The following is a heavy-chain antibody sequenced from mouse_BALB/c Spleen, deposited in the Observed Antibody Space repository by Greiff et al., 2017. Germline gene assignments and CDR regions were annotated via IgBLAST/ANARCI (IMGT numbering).Heavy chain of an antibody. CDR1: EYEFPSHD. CDR2: INSDGGST. CDR3: AKLGGGYFDY. V-gene: IGHV5-2*03. Sequence: EVKLVESGGGLVQPGESLKLSCESNEYEFPSHDMSWVRKTPEKRLELVAAINSDGGSTYYPDTMERRFIISRDNTKKTLYLEMSSLRSEDTAMYYCAKLGGGYFDYWGQGTTLTVSS. D-gene: IGHD4-1*01. J-gene: IGHJ2*01.